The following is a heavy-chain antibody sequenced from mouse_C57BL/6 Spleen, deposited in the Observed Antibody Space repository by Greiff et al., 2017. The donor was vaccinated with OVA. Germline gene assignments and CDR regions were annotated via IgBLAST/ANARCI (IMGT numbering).Heavy chain of an antibody. CDR3: TYYYGSSPYYAMDY. D-gene: IGHD1-1*01. V-gene: IGHV14-4*01. CDR1: GFNIKDDY. CDR2: IDPENGDT. J-gene: IGHJ4*01. Sequence: VQLQQSGAELVRPGASVKLSCTASGFNIKDDYMHWVKQRPEQGLEWIGWIDPENGDTEYASKFQGKATITADTSSNTAYLQLSSLTSEDTAVYYCTYYYGSSPYYAMDYWGQGTSVTVSS.